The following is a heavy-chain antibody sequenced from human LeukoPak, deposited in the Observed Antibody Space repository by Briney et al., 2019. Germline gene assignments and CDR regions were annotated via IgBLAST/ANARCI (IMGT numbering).Heavy chain of an antibody. D-gene: IGHD5-12*01. J-gene: IGHJ4*02. CDR3: AFGTYSGYEWDY. Sequence: PGGSLRLSCAASGSTFSDYYMSWIRQAPGKGLEWVSYISSRGTTISYADSVKGRFTISRDNAKNSLYLQMNSLRAEDTAVYYCAFGTYSGYEWDYWGQGTLVTVSS. CDR2: ISSRGTTI. CDR1: GSTFSDYY. V-gene: IGHV3-11*01.